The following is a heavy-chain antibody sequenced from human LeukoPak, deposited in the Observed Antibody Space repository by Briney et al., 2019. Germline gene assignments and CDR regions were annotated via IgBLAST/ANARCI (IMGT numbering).Heavy chain of an antibody. D-gene: IGHD6-13*01. CDR1: GFTFSSYA. CDR2: ISYDGSNK. CDR3: ARAPRQQLGFFDY. Sequence: PGGSLRLSCAASGFTFSSYAMHWVRQAPGKGLEWVAVISYDGSNKYYADSVKGRFTISRDNSKNTLYLQMNSLRAEDTAVYYCARAPRQQLGFFDYWGQGTLVTVSS. J-gene: IGHJ4*02. V-gene: IGHV3-30*01.